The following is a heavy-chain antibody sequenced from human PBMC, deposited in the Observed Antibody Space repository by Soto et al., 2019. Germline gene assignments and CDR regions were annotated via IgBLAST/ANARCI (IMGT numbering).Heavy chain of an antibody. J-gene: IGHJ5*02. D-gene: IGHD6-13*01. CDR2: ISSSSSTI. CDR3: ARDRDSSSWYSWFDP. CDR1: GFTFSSYS. Sequence: EVQLVESGGGLVQPGGSLRLSCAASGFTFSSYSMNWVRQAPGKGLEWVSYISSSSSTIYYADSVKGRFTISRDNAKNSLYLQINGMRDEDTAVHYCARDRDSSSWYSWFDPWGQGTLVTVPS. V-gene: IGHV3-48*02.